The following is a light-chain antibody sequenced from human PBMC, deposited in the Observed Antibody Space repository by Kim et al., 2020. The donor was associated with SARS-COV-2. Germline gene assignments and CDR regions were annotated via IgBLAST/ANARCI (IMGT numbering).Light chain of an antibody. CDR1: SNDVGAENY. CDR3: SSYTTISTWV. CDR2: LVN. Sequence: QSALTQPASVSGSPGQSITISCTGTSNDVGAENYVSWYQHHPDKAPKLIIYLVNQRPSGVSSRFSGSKSGNTASLTISGLQAEDEADYYCSSYTTISTWVFGGGTKLTVL. J-gene: IGLJ3*02. V-gene: IGLV2-14*03.